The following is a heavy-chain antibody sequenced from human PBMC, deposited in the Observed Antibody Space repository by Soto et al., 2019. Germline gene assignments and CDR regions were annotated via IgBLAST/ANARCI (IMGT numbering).Heavy chain of an antibody. V-gene: IGHV3-9*01. CDR1: VFIFDNYA. CDR3: AKAPRYCSGGACSNLAYFAY. D-gene: IGHD2-15*01. Sequence: EVQLVESGGGLVQPSGSLRIFCAASVFIFDNYAIHLVRQAPGKGLDWVAGISWDSGTIDYADSVKGRFTISRDNAKSSVYLQMNKLRAEDTAVYYCAKAPRYCSGGACSNLAYFAYWGLGTLVTVSS. J-gene: IGHJ4*02. CDR2: ISWDSGTI.